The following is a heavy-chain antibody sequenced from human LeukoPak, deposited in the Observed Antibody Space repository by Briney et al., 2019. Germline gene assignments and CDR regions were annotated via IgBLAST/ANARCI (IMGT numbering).Heavy chain of an antibody. D-gene: IGHD4-17*01. CDR2: IGYDGSGK. CDR1: GLTFSIYG. CDR3: ANEGPYGETWTFDY. Sequence: PGGSLRLSCAASGLTFSIYGMHWVRQAPGKGLEWVAFIGYDGSGKYYADSVKGRFTISRDNSKNTLYLQMNSLGAEDTAVYYCANEGPYGETWTFDYWGQGTLVTVSS. V-gene: IGHV3-30*02. J-gene: IGHJ4*02.